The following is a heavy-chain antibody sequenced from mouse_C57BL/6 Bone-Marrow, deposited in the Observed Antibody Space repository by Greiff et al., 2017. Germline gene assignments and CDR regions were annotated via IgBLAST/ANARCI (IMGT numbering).Heavy chain of an antibody. CDR3: TRRGSSNNY. Sequence: VKVVESGAELVRPGASVTLSCKASGYTFTDYEMHWVKQTPVHGLEWIGAIDPETGGTAYNQKFKGKAILTADKSSSTAYMELRSLTSEDSAVYYCTRRGSSNNYWGQGTTLTVSS. CDR2: IDPETGGT. CDR1: GYTFTDYE. D-gene: IGHD1-1*01. J-gene: IGHJ2*01. V-gene: IGHV1-15*01.